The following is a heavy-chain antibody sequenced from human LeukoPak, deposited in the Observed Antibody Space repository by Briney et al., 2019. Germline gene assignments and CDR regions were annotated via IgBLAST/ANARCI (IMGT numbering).Heavy chain of an antibody. CDR2: ISAYNGNT. CDR1: GYTFTSYG. Sequence: GASVKVSCKASGYTFTSYGISWVRQAPGQGLEWMGWISAYNGNTNYAQKLQGRVTMTTDTSTSTAHMELRSLRSDDTAVYYCARDSNYDILTGYYQSDYWGQGTLVTVSS. D-gene: IGHD3-9*01. J-gene: IGHJ4*02. CDR3: ARDSNYDILTGYYQSDY. V-gene: IGHV1-18*01.